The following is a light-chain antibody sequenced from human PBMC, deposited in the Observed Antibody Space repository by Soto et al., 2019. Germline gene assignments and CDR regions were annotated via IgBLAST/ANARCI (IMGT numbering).Light chain of an antibody. CDR3: SSYTSSSTLYV. CDR1: NSDVGGYTY. Sequence: QSVLTQPASVSGSPRQSITISCTGANSDVGGYTYVSWYQQHPGKAPKLIIYEVNNRPSGVSHRFSGSKSGNTASLTISGLQAEDEADYYCSSYTSSSTLYVFGTGTKVTVL. CDR2: EVN. V-gene: IGLV2-14*01. J-gene: IGLJ1*01.